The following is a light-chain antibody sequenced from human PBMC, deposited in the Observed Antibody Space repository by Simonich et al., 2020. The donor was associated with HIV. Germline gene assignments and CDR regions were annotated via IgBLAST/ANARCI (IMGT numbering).Light chain of an antibody. CDR1: PSVLYSSNNKNY. V-gene: IGKV4-1*01. CDR2: WAS. Sequence: DIVMNQSPDSLAVSLGERATINCKSSPSVLYSSNNKNYLTWYQQKPGQPPKLLIYWASTRESGVPDRFRASGSGTDFTLTISSLQAEDGAVYYCQQYYSTPPTFGQGTKVNIK. CDR3: QQYYSTPPT. J-gene: IGKJ1*01.